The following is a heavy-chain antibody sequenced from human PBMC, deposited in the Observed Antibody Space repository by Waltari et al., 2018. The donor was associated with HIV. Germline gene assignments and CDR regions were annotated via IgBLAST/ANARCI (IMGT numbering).Heavy chain of an antibody. CDR3: ARNRDDTSGYYPSPFDP. J-gene: IGHJ5*02. V-gene: IGHV4-38-2*02. D-gene: IGHD3-22*01. CDR2: IYHSGST. Sequence: QVQLQESGPGLVKPSETLSLTCTVSGYSISSGSYWGWIRQPPGKGLEWIGSIYHSGSTYYNPSLKSRVTISVDTAKNQFSLKLNSVTAADTAFYYCARNRDDTSGYYPSPFDPWGQGTLVTVSS. CDR1: GYSISSGSY.